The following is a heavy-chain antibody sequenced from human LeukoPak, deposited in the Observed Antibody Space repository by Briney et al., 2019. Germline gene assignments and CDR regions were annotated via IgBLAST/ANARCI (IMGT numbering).Heavy chain of an antibody. V-gene: IGHV4-38-2*02. CDR3: ARDYGDLSDAFDI. Sequence: SETLSLTCAVSGYSTSSGYYWGWIRQPPGKGLEWIGSIYHSGSTYYNPSLKSRVTISVDTSKNQFSLKLSSVTAADTAVYYCARDYGDLSDAFDIWGQGTMVTVSS. D-gene: IGHD4-17*01. CDR1: GYSTSSGYY. J-gene: IGHJ3*02. CDR2: IYHSGST.